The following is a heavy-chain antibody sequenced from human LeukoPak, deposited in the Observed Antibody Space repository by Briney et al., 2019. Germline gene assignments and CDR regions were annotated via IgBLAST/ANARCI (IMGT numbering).Heavy chain of an antibody. CDR3: AREDPQTTVPEGMDV. CDR2: IYYTGTT. V-gene: IGHV4-59*01. Sequence: SETLSLTCSVSGGSISTYYWSWIRQPPGKGLEWIGYIYYTGTTNYNPSLRSRVTISVDTSRNQFSLRLSSVTAADTAVYYCAREDPQTTVPEGMDVWGHGTTVIVSS. CDR1: GGSISTYY. D-gene: IGHD4-17*01. J-gene: IGHJ6*02.